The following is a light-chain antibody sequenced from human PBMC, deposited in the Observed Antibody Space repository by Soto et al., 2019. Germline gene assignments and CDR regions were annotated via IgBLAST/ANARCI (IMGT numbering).Light chain of an antibody. CDR2: EVS. Sequence: QSALTQPPSASGSPGQSVTISCSGISSDVGGHNYVSWYQQHPGKAPKLMIYEVSRRPSGVPDRFSGSKSGNTASLTVSGLQDEDEADYYCSSYAGSNPVVFGGGTKLTVL. V-gene: IGLV2-8*01. J-gene: IGLJ2*01. CDR1: SSDVGGHNY. CDR3: SSYAGSNPVV.